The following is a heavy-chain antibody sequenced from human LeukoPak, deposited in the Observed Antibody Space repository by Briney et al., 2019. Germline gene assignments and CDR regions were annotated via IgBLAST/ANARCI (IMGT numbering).Heavy chain of an antibody. J-gene: IGHJ1*01. V-gene: IGHV3-23*01. D-gene: IGHD6-25*01. CDR1: GFTFSNYA. Sequence: GGSLRLSCAASGFTFSNYAMTWVRQAPGKGLEWVSAISGSGGSTYYADSVKGRFTLSRDNSKNTLHLHMNSLRAEDTAVYYCARRMAASATGGRFQDWGQGSLVTVSS. CDR2: ISGSGGST. CDR3: ARRMAASATGGRFQD.